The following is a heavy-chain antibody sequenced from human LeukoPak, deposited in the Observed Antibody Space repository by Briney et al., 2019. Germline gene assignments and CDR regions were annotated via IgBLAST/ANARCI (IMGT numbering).Heavy chain of an antibody. CDR2: ISYDGSNK. D-gene: IGHD2-2*01. Sequence: PGGSLRLSCAASGFTFSSYAMSWVRQAPGKGLEWVAVISYDGSNKYYADSVKGRFTISRDNSKNTLYLQMNSLRAEDTAVYYCATPPHDCSSTSCYPWGQGTLVTVSS. CDR3: ATPPHDCSSTSCYP. J-gene: IGHJ4*02. V-gene: IGHV3-30-3*01. CDR1: GFTFSSYA.